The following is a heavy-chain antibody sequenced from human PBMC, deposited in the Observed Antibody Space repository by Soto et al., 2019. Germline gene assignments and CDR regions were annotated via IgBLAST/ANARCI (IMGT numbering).Heavy chain of an antibody. J-gene: IGHJ6*02. D-gene: IGHD3-10*01. V-gene: IGHV4-39*01. CDR2: IYYSGST. CDR1: GGSISSSSYY. Sequence: SETLSLTCTVSGGSISSSSYYWGWIRQPPGKGLEWIGSIYYSGSTYYNPSLKSRVTISVDTSKNQFSLKLSSVTAADTAVYYCAILLPHYYGSGSYHYGMDVWGQGTTVTVSS. CDR3: AILLPHYYGSGSYHYGMDV.